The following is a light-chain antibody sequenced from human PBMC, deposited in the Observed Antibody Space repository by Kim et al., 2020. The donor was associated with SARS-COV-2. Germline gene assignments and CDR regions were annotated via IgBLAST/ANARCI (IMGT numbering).Light chain of an antibody. J-gene: IGKJ4*01. CDR2: GAS. Sequence: EIVMTQSPATLSVSPGERATLSCRASQFITSLAWYQQKPGQAPRLLIYGASTRATAIPARFSGSASGTEFTLTISSLQSEDFAVYYCQQYSHWPLTFGGGTKVEIK. CDR1: QFITS. V-gene: IGKV3-15*01. CDR3: QQYSHWPLT.